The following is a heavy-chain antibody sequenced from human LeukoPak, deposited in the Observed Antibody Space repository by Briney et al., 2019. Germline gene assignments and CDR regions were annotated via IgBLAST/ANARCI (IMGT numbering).Heavy chain of an antibody. V-gene: IGHV1-2*02. CDR2: INPNSGGT. CDR1: GYTFTGYY. Sequence: ASVKVSCKASGYTFTGYYMHWVRQATGQGLEWMGWINPNSGGTNYAQKFQGRVTMTRDTSISTAYMDLSRLTSDDTAVYYCARGGGSYYWFDPWGQGTLVTVSS. CDR3: ARGGGSYYWFDP. J-gene: IGHJ5*02. D-gene: IGHD1-26*01.